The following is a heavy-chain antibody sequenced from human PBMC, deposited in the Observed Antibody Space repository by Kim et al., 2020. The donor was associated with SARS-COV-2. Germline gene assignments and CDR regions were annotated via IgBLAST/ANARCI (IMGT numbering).Heavy chain of an antibody. D-gene: IGHD6-19*01. J-gene: IGHJ4*02. CDR3: AKGAGAPFFFDY. Sequence: YYADSVKGRFSISRDNSKNTLFLQMNNLRAEDTAVYYCAKGAGAPFFFDYWGQGTLVTVSS. V-gene: IGHV3-23*01.